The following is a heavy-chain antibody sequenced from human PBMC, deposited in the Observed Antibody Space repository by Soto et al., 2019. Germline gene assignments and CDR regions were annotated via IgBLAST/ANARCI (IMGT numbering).Heavy chain of an antibody. J-gene: IGHJ4*02. CDR2: INHSGSA. CDR1: GGSFSDYI. Sequence: QVQLQQSGAGLLKPSETLSLTCDVYGGSFSDYIWTWIRQTPGKGLQWIGQINHSGSANYNPSLKSRFPRSVHTSSSQFSLELSSVTAADTAVYYCARGLMSGSHYSGGWYYFDSWGQGTQVTVSS. V-gene: IGHV4-34*01. D-gene: IGHD1-26*01. CDR3: ARGLMSGSHYSGGWYYFDS.